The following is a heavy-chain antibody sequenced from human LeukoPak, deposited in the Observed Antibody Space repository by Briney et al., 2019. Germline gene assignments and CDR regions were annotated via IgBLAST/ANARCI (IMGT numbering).Heavy chain of an antibody. CDR3: ATGDYDYVWGSYPLRY. J-gene: IGHJ4*02. V-gene: IGHV1-69*06. Sequence: GASVKVSCKASGYTFTSYGISWVRQAPGRGLEWMGGIIPIFGTANYAQKFQGRVTITADKSTSTAYMELSSLRSEDTAVYYCATGDYDYVWGSYPLRYWGQGTLVTVSS. D-gene: IGHD3-16*02. CDR2: IIPIFGTA. CDR1: GYTFTSYG.